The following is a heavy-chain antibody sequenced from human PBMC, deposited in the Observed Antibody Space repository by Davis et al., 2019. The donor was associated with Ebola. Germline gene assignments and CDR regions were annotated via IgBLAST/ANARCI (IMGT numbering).Heavy chain of an antibody. V-gene: IGHV1-2*06. CDR2: INPKNGGT. Sequence: AASVKVSCKASGYTFTDYFIHWVRQAPGQGLQWMGRINPKNGGTDFAQQFQGRVTMTRDTSISSAYMELSRLTSDDTAVYYCALRQIAGRWGQGSLVTVSS. CDR1: GYTFTDYF. CDR3: ALRQIAGR. D-gene: IGHD3-16*01. J-gene: IGHJ4*02.